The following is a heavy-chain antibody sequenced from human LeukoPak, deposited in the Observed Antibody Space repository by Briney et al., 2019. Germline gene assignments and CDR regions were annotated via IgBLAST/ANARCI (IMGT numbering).Heavy chain of an antibody. D-gene: IGHD3-10*01. CDR1: GFTFSSYG. CDR3: ARDGYGSGSRAYLMDV. V-gene: IGHV3-33*01. J-gene: IGHJ6*02. Sequence: PGRSLRLSCAASGFTFSSYGMHWVRQAPGKGLEWVAVIWYDGSNKYYADSVKGRFTISRDNSKNTVYLQMNSLRAEDTAVYYCARDGYGSGSRAYLMDVWGQGTTVTVSS. CDR2: IWYDGSNK.